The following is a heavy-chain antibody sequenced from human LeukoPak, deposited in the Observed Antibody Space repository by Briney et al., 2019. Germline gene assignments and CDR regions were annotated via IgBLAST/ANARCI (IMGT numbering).Heavy chain of an antibody. CDR2: ISAYNGNT. CDR3: ARVPGTTTGGYYYYYGMDV. Sequence: VASVKVSCKASGYTSTSYGISWVRQAPGQGLEWMGWISAYNGNTNYAQKLQGRVTMTTDTSTSTAYMELRSLRSDDTAVYYCARVPGTTTGGYYYYYGMDVWGQGTTVTVSS. CDR1: GYTSTSYG. J-gene: IGHJ6*02. V-gene: IGHV1-18*01. D-gene: IGHD1-1*01.